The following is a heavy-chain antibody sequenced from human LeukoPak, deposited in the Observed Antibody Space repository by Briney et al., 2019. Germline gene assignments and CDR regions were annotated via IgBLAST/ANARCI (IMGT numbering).Heavy chain of an antibody. CDR3: ARGDYYDSSGYYFPDAFDI. CDR2: IKQDGSET. J-gene: IGHJ3*02. D-gene: IGHD3-22*01. V-gene: IGHV3-7*02. Sequence: GGSLRLSRSPSGFTLSNYWMTWVRQAPGKGLEWVANIKQDGSETYYVDSVKGRFTISRDNAKKSLYLQMNSLRAEDTAVYYCARGDYYDSSGYYFPDAFDIWGQGTMVTVSS. CDR1: GFTLSNYW.